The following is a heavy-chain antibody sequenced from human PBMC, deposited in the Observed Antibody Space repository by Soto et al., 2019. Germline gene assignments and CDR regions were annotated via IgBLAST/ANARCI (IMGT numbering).Heavy chain of an antibody. CDR1: GFTFSSYT. CDR2: ISSRSSYI. J-gene: IGHJ4*02. D-gene: IGHD3-10*01. CDR3: ARDRWETYYYGSGSYHFDY. Sequence: GGSLRLSCAASGFTFSSYTINWVRQAPGKGLEWVSSISSRSSYIYYADSVKGRFTISRDNAKNSLYLQMNSLRVEDTAVYYCARDRWETYYYGSGSYHFDYWGQGTLVTVSS. V-gene: IGHV3-21*01.